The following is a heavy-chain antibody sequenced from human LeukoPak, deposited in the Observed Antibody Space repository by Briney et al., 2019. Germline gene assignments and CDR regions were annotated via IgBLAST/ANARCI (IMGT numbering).Heavy chain of an antibody. D-gene: IGHD5-18*01. J-gene: IGHJ6*03. Sequence: GGSLRLSCAASGFTFSNYDMHWVRQAPGKGLEWVAFIRYDGSHKFYADSVKGRFTISRDSSNNTLYLQMNSLRAEDTAVYYCAKDPAYSYGSYYYYYMDVWGKGTTVTISS. CDR2: IRYDGSHK. CDR3: AKDPAYSYGSYYYYYMDV. V-gene: IGHV3-30*02. CDR1: GFTFSNYD.